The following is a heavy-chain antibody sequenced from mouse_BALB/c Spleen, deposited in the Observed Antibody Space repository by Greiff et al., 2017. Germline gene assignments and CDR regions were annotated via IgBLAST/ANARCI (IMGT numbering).Heavy chain of an antibody. CDR2: INPSTGYT. CDR3: ANNSPYYYGSSYGYY. J-gene: IGHJ2*01. CDR1: GYTFTSYW. Sequence: QVQLQQSGAELAKPGASVKMSCKASGYTFTSYWMHWVKQRPGQGLEWIGYINPSTGYTEYNQKFKDKATLTADKSSSTAYMQLSSLTSEDSAVYYCANNSPYYYGSSYGYYWGQGTTLTVSS. V-gene: IGHV1-7*01. D-gene: IGHD1-1*01.